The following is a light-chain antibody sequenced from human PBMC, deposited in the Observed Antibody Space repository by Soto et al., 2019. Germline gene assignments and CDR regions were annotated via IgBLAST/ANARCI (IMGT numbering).Light chain of an antibody. J-gene: IGKJ2*01. Sequence: EIVLTQSPGTLSLSPGERATLSCRASQSVSNTYLAWYQQKPGQAPRLLISGASSRATGIPDRFSGSGSGTDFSLTISRLEPEDFAVYFCQQFGTSPYTFGQGTTVEIK. CDR2: GAS. CDR1: QSVSNTY. CDR3: QQFGTSPYT. V-gene: IGKV3-20*01.